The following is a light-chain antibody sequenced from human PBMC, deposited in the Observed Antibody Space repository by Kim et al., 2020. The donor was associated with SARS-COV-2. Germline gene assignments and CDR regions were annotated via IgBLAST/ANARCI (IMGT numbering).Light chain of an antibody. CDR2: QDS. J-gene: IGLJ1*01. Sequence: SYELTQPPSVSVSPGQTASITCSGDKLGDKYACWYQQKPGQSPVLVIYQDSKRPSGIPERFSGSKPGNTATQTISGTQALEEADYYCQAGDSSTNVFGT. V-gene: IGLV3-1*01. CDR3: QAGDSSTNV. CDR1: KLGDKY.